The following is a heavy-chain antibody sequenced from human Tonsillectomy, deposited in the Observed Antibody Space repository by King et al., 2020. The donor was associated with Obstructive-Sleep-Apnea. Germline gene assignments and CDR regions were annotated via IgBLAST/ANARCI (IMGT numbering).Heavy chain of an antibody. J-gene: IGHJ4*02. V-gene: IGHV1-18*01. CDR2: NSAYNWNT. CDR3: ASFPGGSGIAVAVF. CDR1: GYTFTSYG. D-gene: IGHD6-19*01. Sequence: QLVQSGAEVKKPGASGKVSCKASGYTFTSYGISWVRPAPGQGLVWRGWNSAYNWNTNYAQKLQGRDTMTTDTPTSTAYMELRSLRSDDTPVYYCASFPGGSGIAVAVFWGQGTLVTVSS.